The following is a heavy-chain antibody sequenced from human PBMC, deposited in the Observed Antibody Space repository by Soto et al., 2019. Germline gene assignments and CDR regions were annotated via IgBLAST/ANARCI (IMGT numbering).Heavy chain of an antibody. J-gene: IGHJ3*02. V-gene: IGHV4-31*03. CDR3: AGWEVGVAAPAFDI. CDR1: GGSISSGGYY. D-gene: IGHD2-15*01. CDR2: IYYSGST. Sequence: QLQLQGSGPGLVKPSQTLSLTCTVSGGSISSGGYYWSWIRQHPGKGLEWIGYIYYSGSTYYNPSLKSRVTISVDTSKNQFSLKLSSVTAADTAVYYCAGWEVGVAAPAFDIWGQGTMVTVSS.